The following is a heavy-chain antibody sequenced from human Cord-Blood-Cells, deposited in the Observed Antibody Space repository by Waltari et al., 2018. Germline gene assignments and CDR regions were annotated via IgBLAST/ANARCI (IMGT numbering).Heavy chain of an antibody. CDR2: INHSGST. V-gene: IGHV4-34*01. Sequence: QVQLQQWGAGLLKPSATLSLTCAVYGGSFSGYYWSWIRQPPGKGLEWIGEINHSGSTNYNPSLKSRVTISVDTSKNQFSLKLSSVTAADTAVYYCARLGGSYYYYYYGMDVWGQGTTVTVSS. J-gene: IGHJ6*02. CDR1: GGSFSGYY. CDR3: ARLGGSYYYYYYGMDV. D-gene: IGHD1-26*01.